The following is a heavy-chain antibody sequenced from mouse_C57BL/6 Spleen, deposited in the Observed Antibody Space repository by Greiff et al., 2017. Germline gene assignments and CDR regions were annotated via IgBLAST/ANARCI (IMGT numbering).Heavy chain of an antibody. Sequence: VQLQQPGAELVKPGASVKMSCKASGYTFTSYWITWVKQRPGQGLEWIGDIYPGSGSTNYNEKFKSKATLTVDTSSSTAYMQLSSLTSEDSAVYYCARSAYYSKGEDYFDYWGQGTTLTVSS. V-gene: IGHV1-55*01. CDR1: GYTFTSYW. CDR2: IYPGSGST. J-gene: IGHJ2*01. D-gene: IGHD2-5*01. CDR3: ARSAYYSKGEDYFDY.